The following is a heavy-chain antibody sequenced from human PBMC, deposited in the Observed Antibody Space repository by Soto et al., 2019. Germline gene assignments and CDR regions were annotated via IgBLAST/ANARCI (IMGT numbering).Heavy chain of an antibody. D-gene: IGHD1-26*01. Sequence: GESLKISCKGSGYSFTSYWIGWVRQMPGKGLEWMGIIYPGDSDTRYSPSFQGQVTISADKSISTAYLQWSSLKASDTAMYYCARPVGATTEPLGAFDIWSQGTMVTV. V-gene: IGHV5-51*01. J-gene: IGHJ3*02. CDR1: GYSFTSYW. CDR3: ARPVGATTEPLGAFDI. CDR2: IYPGDSDT.